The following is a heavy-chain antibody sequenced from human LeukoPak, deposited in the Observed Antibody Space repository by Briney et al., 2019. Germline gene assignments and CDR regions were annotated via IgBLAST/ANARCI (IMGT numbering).Heavy chain of an antibody. CDR1: GGSISSGEYY. J-gene: IGHJ4*02. Sequence: SQTLSLTCTVSGGSISSGEYYWSWIRQPPGKGLEWIGYIFYTGSTYYNPSLKSRVTISVDTSKNQFSLKLSSVTAADTAVYYCASFYQAYYFDYWGQGTLFTVSS. CDR2: IFYTGST. D-gene: IGHD2-21*01. V-gene: IGHV4-30-4*01. CDR3: ASFYQAYYFDY.